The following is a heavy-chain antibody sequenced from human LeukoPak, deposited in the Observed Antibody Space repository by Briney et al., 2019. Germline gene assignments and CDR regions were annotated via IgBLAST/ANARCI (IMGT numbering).Heavy chain of an antibody. D-gene: IGHD3-16*02. Sequence: GGSLRLSCAASGFTFSTYSMNWVRQAPGKGLEWVSSISSSSSYIYYADSVKGRFTISRDNAKKSLYLQMNSLRAEDTALYYCAKDRAGYRYDAFDIWGQGTMVTVSS. CDR3: AKDRAGYRYDAFDI. CDR1: GFTFSTYS. V-gene: IGHV3-21*01. J-gene: IGHJ3*02. CDR2: ISSSSSYI.